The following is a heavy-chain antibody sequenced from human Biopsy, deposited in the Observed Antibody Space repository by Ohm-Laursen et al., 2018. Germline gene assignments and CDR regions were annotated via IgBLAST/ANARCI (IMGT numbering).Heavy chain of an antibody. Sequence: TRSLPCIVSGGSFTGHYWTWIRQPPGKGLEWIEHISHTGYTSYKSSLKSRVTISLDTSRKHFSLRLTSLAAADTAVYYCARGSNEYGGLYFPHWGQGTLVTVS. CDR3: ARGSNEYGGLYFPH. V-gene: IGHV4-59*11. J-gene: IGHJ1*01. D-gene: IGHD4-23*01. CDR1: GGSFTGHY. CDR2: ISHTGYT.